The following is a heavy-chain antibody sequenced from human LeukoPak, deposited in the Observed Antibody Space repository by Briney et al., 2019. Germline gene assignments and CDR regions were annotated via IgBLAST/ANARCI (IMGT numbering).Heavy chain of an antibody. CDR1: GFTFSSYS. Sequence: PGGPLRLSCAASGFTFSSYSMNWVRQAPGKGLEWVSSISSSSSYIYYADSVKGRFTISRDNAKNSLYLQMNSLRAEDTAVYYCARADRTGLDYWGQGTLVTVSS. CDR2: ISSSSSYI. V-gene: IGHV3-21*03. D-gene: IGHD1-14*01. CDR3: ARADRTGLDY. J-gene: IGHJ4*02.